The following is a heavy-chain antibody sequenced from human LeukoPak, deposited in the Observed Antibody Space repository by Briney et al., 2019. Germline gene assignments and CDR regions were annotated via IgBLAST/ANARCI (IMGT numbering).Heavy chain of an antibody. Sequence: ASVKISCKASGYSLTSYPVNWVRQAPGQGLEWMGWINTETQKPTYAQGFTGRFVFSLDTSLSTAYLQISNLKAEDTAIYYCARDPSGGGSASDYWGQGTLVTVST. CDR2: INTETQKP. CDR3: ARDPSGGGSASDY. CDR1: GYSLTSYP. J-gene: IGHJ4*02. D-gene: IGHD1-26*01. V-gene: IGHV7-4-1*02.